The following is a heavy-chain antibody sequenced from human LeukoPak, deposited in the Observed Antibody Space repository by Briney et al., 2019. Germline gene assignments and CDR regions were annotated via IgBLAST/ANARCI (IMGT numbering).Heavy chain of an antibody. V-gene: IGHV4-39*01. CDR3: ATQPSSGWFLSDS. CDR1: GGSISSSSYY. Sequence: RSETLSLTCTVSGGSISSSSYYWGWIRQPPGKGLEWVGSVSYTGSTYYNPSLKSRFTISVDRTKKQLSLKLSSVAAADTAVYYCATQPSSGWFLSDSWGQGTLVTVSS. CDR2: VSYTGST. D-gene: IGHD6-19*01. J-gene: IGHJ4*02.